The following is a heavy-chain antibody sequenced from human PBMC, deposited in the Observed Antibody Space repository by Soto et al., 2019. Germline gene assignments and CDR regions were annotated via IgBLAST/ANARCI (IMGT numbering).Heavy chain of an antibody. CDR3: AKDHRWNYCFRYDY. D-gene: IGHD1-7*01. Sequence: EVQLLESGGGLVQPGGSLRLSCAASGFTFSSYAMSWVRQAPGKGLEWVSAISGSGGSTYYADSVKGRFTISRDNSKNTLYLQMNSRRAEDTAVYYGAKDHRWNYCFRYDYWGQGTLVTVSS. V-gene: IGHV3-23*01. J-gene: IGHJ4*02. CDR1: GFTFSSYA. CDR2: ISGSGGST.